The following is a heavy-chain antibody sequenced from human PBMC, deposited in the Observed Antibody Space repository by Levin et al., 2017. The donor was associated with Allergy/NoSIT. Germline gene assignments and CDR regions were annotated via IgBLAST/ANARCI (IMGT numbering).Heavy chain of an antibody. CDR1: GYIFSKYY. CDR2: IDPDDSYT. Sequence: ASVKVSCRGSGYIFSKYYISWVRQTPGKGLEWMGRIDPDDSYTNYSPSFEGHVFFSADKSVSTAYLQWASRKASDTAMYYCARTYCSRGNCYSGVTLEIDSWGQGTLVSVSS. J-gene: IGHJ4*02. CDR3: ARTYCSRGNCYSGVTLEIDS. V-gene: IGHV5-10-1*01. D-gene: IGHD2-15*01.